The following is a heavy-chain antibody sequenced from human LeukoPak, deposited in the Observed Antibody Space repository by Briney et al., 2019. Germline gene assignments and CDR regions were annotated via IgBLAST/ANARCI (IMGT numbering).Heavy chain of an antibody. CDR3: ARVVPAAIYIYYYYYYMDV. D-gene: IGHD2-2*01. CDR2: INHSGST. V-gene: IGHV4-34*01. Sequence: SGTLSLTCAVYGGSFSGYYWSWIRQPPGKGLEWIGEINHSGSTNYNPSLKSRVTISVDTSKNQFSLKLSSVAAADTAVYYCARVVPAAIYIYYYYYYMDVWGKGTTVTVSS. J-gene: IGHJ6*03. CDR1: GGSFSGYY.